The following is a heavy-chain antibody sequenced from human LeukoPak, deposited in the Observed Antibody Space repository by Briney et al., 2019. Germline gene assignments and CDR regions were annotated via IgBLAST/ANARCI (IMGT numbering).Heavy chain of an antibody. CDR1: GFTVSSNY. J-gene: IGHJ4*02. D-gene: IGHD4-17*01. Sequence: GGSLRLSCAASGFTVSSNYMSWVRQAPGKGLEWVSVIYSGGSTYYADSVKGRFTISRDNSKNTLYLQMNSLRAEDTAVYYCARGHYGAPFDYWGQGTLVTVSS. CDR2: IYSGGST. CDR3: ARGHYGAPFDY. V-gene: IGHV3-66*01.